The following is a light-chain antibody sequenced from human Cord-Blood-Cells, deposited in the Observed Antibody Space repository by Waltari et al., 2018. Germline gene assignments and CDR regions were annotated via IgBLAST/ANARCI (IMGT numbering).Light chain of an antibody. J-gene: IGKJ2*01. CDR2: GAS. V-gene: IGKV3-15*01. CDR3: QQYNNWPPI. CDR1: QSVSSN. Sequence: EIVMTQSPATLSVSPGERAHLSCRASQSVSSNLAWYQQKPGQAPRLLIYGASTRATGIPARFSGSGSGTEFTLTISSLQSEDFAVYYCQQYNNWPPIFGQGTKLEIK.